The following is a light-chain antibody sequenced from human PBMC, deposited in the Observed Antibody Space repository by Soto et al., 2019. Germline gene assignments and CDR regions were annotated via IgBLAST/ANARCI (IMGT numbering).Light chain of an antibody. Sequence: QSALTQPPSVSGAPGQRVTISCTGSSSNIGANSDVHWYQQLTGAAPKLLIYGNTNRPSGVSDRFSASKSGTSASLAITGLQAEDEADYYSQSYDNSLSGFYVFGTGTKVTVL. CDR2: GNT. CDR1: SSNIGANSD. V-gene: IGLV1-40*01. J-gene: IGLJ1*01. CDR3: QSYDNSLSGFYV.